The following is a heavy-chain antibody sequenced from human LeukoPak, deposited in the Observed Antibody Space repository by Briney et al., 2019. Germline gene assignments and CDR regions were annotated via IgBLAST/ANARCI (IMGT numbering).Heavy chain of an antibody. Sequence: ASVKVSCKASGYTFTSYDINWVRQATGQGLEWMGWMNPNSGNTGYAQKFQGRVTITRNTSISTAYMELSSLRSGDTAVYYCARAITIFGVVIQNWFDPWGQGTLVTVSS. J-gene: IGHJ5*02. CDR2: MNPNSGNT. D-gene: IGHD3-3*01. V-gene: IGHV1-8*03. CDR1: GYTFTSYD. CDR3: ARAITIFGVVIQNWFDP.